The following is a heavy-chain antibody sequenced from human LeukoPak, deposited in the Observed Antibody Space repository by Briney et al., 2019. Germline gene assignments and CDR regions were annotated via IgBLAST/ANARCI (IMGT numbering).Heavy chain of an antibody. Sequence: WASVKVSCKVSGYTLTELSMHWVRQAPGKGLEWMGGFDPEDGETIYAQKFQGRVTMTEDTSTDTAYMELSSLRSEDTAVYYYATVETTVTTFDYWGQGTLVTVSP. CDR3: ATVETTVTTFDY. CDR2: FDPEDGET. D-gene: IGHD4-17*01. J-gene: IGHJ4*02. CDR1: GYTLTELS. V-gene: IGHV1-24*01.